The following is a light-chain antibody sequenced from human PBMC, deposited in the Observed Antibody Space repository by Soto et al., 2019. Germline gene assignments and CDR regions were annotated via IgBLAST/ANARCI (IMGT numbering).Light chain of an antibody. CDR2: DVN. Sequence: QSALTQPASVYGSPGQSVTISCTGASSDVGAYEHVSWYQQHPGRAPKLILYDVNNRPSGVSNHFSGSKSGNTASLVISGLQANDEADYYCSSYSTTNILVFGSGTKVTVL. J-gene: IGLJ1*01. CDR3: SSYSTTNILV. V-gene: IGLV2-14*03. CDR1: SSDVGAYEH.